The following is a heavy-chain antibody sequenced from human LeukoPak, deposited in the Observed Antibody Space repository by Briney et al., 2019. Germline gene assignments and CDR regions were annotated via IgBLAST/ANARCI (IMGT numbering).Heavy chain of an antibody. CDR3: AALALGDYDYVWGTYRSNYFDH. D-gene: IGHD3-16*02. CDR2: IYHSGTT. Sequence: SETLSLTCAVSGGSITSSNWWSWVRQPPGKGLEWIGEIYHSGTTNYNASLKSRVTISVDKSKNQFSLKLKSVTAADTAVFYCAALALGDYDYVWGTYRSNYFDHWGQGTLVTVSS. J-gene: IGHJ4*02. V-gene: IGHV4-4*02. CDR1: GGSITSSNW.